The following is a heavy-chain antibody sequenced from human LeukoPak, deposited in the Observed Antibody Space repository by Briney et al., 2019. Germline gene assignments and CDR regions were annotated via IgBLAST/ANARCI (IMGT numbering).Heavy chain of an antibody. CDR2: INHSGST. D-gene: IGHD3-16*02. CDR3: ARSEYDYVWGSYRYSPYYFDY. Sequence: PSETLSLTCAVYGGSFSGYYWSRILQPPGKGLEWIGEINHSGSTNYNPSLKSRVTISIDASKNQFSLKMSSVTAADTAVYYCARSEYDYVWGSYRYSPYYFDYLGQGTLVTVSS. CDR1: GGSFSGYY. J-gene: IGHJ4*02. V-gene: IGHV4-34*01.